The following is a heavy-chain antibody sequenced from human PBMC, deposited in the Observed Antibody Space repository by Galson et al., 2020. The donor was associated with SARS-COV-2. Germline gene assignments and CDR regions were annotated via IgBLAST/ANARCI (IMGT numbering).Heavy chain of an antibody. CDR2: ISYDGSNK. CDR3: ARDGSYYYDSSGYSDFDY. Sequence: GESLKISCAASGFTFSSYAMHWVRQAPGKGLEWVAVISYDGSNKYYADSVKGRFTISRDNSKNTLYLQMNSLRAEDTAVYYCARDGSYYYDSSGYSDFDYWGQGTLVTVS. D-gene: IGHD3-22*01. CDR1: GFTFSSYA. J-gene: IGHJ4*02. V-gene: IGHV3-30*04.